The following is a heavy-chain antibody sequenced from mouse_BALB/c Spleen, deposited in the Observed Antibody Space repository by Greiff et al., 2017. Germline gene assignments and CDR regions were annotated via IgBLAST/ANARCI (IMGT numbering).Heavy chain of an antibody. Sequence: DVKLVESGGGLVKPGGSLKLSCAASGFSFSDYYMYWVRQTPEKRLEWVATISDGGSYTYYPDSVKGRFTISRDNAKNNLYLQMSSLKSEDTAMYYCARGGDYDYDEDFDVWGAGTTVTVSS. D-gene: IGHD2-4*01. V-gene: IGHV5-4*02. CDR3: ARGGDYDYDEDFDV. CDR1: GFSFSDYY. CDR2: ISDGGSYT. J-gene: IGHJ1*01.